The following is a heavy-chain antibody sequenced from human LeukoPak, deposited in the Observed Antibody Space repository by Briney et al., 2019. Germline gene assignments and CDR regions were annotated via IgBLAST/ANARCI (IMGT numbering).Heavy chain of an antibody. CDR3: ARGNYYDQH. CDR1: GFTFSSYA. D-gene: IGHD3-22*01. CDR2: ISGSGGST. V-gene: IGHV3-23*01. J-gene: IGHJ1*01. Sequence: GGSLRLSCAASGFTFSSYAMSWVRQAPGRGLEWVSAISGSGGSTYYADSVKGRFTISRDNAKNSLYLQMNSLRAEDTAVYYCARGNYYDQHWGQGTLVTVSS.